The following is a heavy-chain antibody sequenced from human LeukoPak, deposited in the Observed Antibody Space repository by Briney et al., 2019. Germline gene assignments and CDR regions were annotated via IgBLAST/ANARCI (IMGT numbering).Heavy chain of an antibody. D-gene: IGHD4-17*01. V-gene: IGHV1-2*02. CDR3: ASEYGDRNDY. CDR2: INPNSGGT. J-gene: IGHJ4*02. Sequence: EASVKVSCKGSGYTFTGYYLHWVRQAPGQGLEWMGWINPNSGGTNYAQKFQGRVTMTRDTSISTAYMELSRLRSDDTDVYYCASEYGDRNDYWGQGTLVTVSS. CDR1: GYTFTGYY.